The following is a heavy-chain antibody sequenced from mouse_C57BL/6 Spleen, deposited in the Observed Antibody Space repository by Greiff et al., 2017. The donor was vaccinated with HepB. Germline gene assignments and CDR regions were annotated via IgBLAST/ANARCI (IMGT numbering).Heavy chain of an antibody. J-gene: IGHJ3*01. CDR2: IYPGDGDT. V-gene: IGHV1-82*01. CDR1: GYAFSSSW. Sequence: QVQLKESGPELVKPGASVKISCKASGYAFSSSWMNWVKQRPGKGLEWIGRIYPGDGDTNYNGKFKGKATLTADKSSSTAYMQLSSLTSEDSAVYFCASPYGYGRAWFAYWGQGTLVTVSA. CDR3: ASPYGYGRAWFAY. D-gene: IGHD2-2*01.